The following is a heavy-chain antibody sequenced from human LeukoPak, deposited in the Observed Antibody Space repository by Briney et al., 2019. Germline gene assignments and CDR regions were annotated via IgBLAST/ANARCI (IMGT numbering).Heavy chain of an antibody. J-gene: IGHJ4*02. CDR1: VYTFTSYG. Sequence: AASVTVSCKASVYTFTSYGIVWVRQAPGQGLEWMGWIYSYNYKTTYAQNFHGRVTLTTDTSTTTAYMQLKSLRSDDTAVYYCARVNNFNPFDYWGQGTLVTVSS. CDR2: IYSYNYKT. D-gene: IGHD1-1*01. CDR3: ARVNNFNPFDY. V-gene: IGHV1-18*01.